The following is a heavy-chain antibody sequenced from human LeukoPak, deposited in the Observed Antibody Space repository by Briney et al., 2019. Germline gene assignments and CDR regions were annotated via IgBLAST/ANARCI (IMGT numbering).Heavy chain of an antibody. CDR1: GGSFSGYS. CDR2: IIHSGST. CDR3: ARGLTELGTAYYYYMDV. Sequence: SDTLSLTCAVYGGSFSGYSWSWIRQSPGKGLEWIADIIHSGSTNYNSSLKSRVTISLDTSKNQFSLNLTSVTAADTAVYYCARGLTELGTAYYYYMDVWGKGTTVIVSS. J-gene: IGHJ6*03. V-gene: IGHV4-34*01. D-gene: IGHD7-27*01.